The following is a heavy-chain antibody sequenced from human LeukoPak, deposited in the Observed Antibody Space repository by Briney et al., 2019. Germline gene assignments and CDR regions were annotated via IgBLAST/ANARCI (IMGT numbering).Heavy chain of an antibody. CDR2: IYPGDSDT. D-gene: IGHD1/OR15-1a*01. CDR1: GYSFTSYW. J-gene: IGHJ6*03. V-gene: IGHV5-51*01. CDR3: ARHSNNYYYYMDV. Sequence: GESLKISCKGSGYSFTSYWIGWVRQMPGKGLEWMGIIYPGDSDTRYSPSLQGQVTISADKSISTAYLQWSSLKAPDTAMYYCARHSNNYYYYMDVWGKGTTVTVSS.